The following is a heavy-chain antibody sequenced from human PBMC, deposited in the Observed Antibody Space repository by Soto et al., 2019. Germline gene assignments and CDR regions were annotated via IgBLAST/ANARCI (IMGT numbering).Heavy chain of an antibody. CDR3: ARVQHSSESYRWFDP. J-gene: IGHJ5*02. D-gene: IGHD3-22*01. V-gene: IGHV4-4*07. Sequence: QVQLQESRPGLVKPSGTLSLTCTVSGGSISGYYWTWIRQAAGKGLEYIGRIYSSGSTNFSPSLKSRVAMSVDKSQNQFSLKLTSMTAADTAIYYCARVQHSSESYRWFDPWGQGTLVTVSS. CDR1: GGSISGYY. CDR2: IYSSGST.